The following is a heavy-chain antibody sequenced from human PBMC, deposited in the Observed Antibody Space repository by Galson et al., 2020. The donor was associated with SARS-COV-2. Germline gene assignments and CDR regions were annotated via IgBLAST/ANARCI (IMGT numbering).Heavy chain of an antibody. D-gene: IGHD4-17*01. Sequence: LSLTCAASGFTFSSYGMHWVRQAPGKGLEWVAVISYDGSNKYYADSVKGRFTISRDNSKNTLYLQMNSLRAEDTAVYYCAKDWGDYGDYGPYDYWGQGTLVTVSS. CDR2: ISYDGSNK. CDR3: AKDWGDYGDYGPYDY. V-gene: IGHV3-30*18. CDR1: GFTFSSYG. J-gene: IGHJ4*02.